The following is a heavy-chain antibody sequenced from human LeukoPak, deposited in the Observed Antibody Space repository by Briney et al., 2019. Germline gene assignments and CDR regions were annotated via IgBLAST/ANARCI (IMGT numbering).Heavy chain of an antibody. V-gene: IGHV3-43*02. Sequence: GGSLRLSCAASGFTFDDYAMHWVRQAPGKGLEWVSLISGDGGRTYYADSVKGRFSISRDNSKESLYLQINSLRTEDAAFYYCAKDMSYTSSWYGVVHLYYYMDVWGRGTTVTVSS. CDR3: AKDMSYTSSWYGVVHLYYYMDV. CDR1: GFTFDDYA. CDR2: ISGDGGRT. J-gene: IGHJ6*03. D-gene: IGHD6-13*01.